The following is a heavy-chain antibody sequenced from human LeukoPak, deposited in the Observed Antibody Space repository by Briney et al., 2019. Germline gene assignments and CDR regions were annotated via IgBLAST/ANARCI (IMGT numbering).Heavy chain of an antibody. CDR3: ARDRIKIAVAGTPLGY. J-gene: IGHJ4*02. D-gene: IGHD6-19*01. Sequence: SETLSLTXAVYGGSFSGYYWSWIRQPPGKGLEWIGEINHSGSTNYNPSLKSRVTISVDTSKNQFSLKLSSVTAADTAVYYCARDRIKIAVAGTPLGYWGQGTLVTVSS. CDR1: GGSFSGYY. V-gene: IGHV4-34*01. CDR2: INHSGST.